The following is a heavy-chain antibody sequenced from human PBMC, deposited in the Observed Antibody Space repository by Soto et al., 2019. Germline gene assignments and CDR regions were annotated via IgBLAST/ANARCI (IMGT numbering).Heavy chain of an antibody. CDR1: GYTFSSNW. Sequence: PGESLKISCQASGYTFSSNWIGWVRQMPGKGLEWMGIIYPDDSETRYSPSFQGQVTISADRSFNTAYLQWASLQASDTAIYYCARLLDPWGEPHYFDSWGQGTMVTVSS. CDR2: IYPDDSET. CDR3: ARLLDPWGEPHYFDS. V-gene: IGHV5-51*01. D-gene: IGHD3-16*01. J-gene: IGHJ4*02.